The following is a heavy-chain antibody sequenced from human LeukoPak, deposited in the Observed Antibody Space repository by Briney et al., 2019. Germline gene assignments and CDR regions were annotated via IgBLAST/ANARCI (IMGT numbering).Heavy chain of an antibody. CDR2: MNSDGSRT. V-gene: IGHV3-74*01. J-gene: IGHJ4*02. CDR1: GFTFSMYW. CDR3: ARTGGSQGGNY. Sequence: GGSLRLSCAASGFTFSMYWMHWVRQAPGKGLVWVSRMNSDGSRTNYADSVKGRFTISRDNSKNTLYLQMNSLRAEDTAVYYCARTGGSQGGNYWGQGTLVTVSS. D-gene: IGHD1-26*01.